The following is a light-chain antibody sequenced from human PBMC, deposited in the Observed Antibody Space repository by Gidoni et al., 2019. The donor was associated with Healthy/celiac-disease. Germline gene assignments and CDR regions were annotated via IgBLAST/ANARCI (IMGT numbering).Light chain of an antibody. J-gene: IGKJ3*01. Sequence: DIKMTKSPSSLSASVGDRVTITCQASQDISNYLNWYQQKPGKAPKLLIYDASNLETGVPSRFSGSGSGTDFTFTISSLQPEDIATYYCQQYDNLLFTFGPGTKVDIK. CDR3: QQYDNLLFT. CDR1: QDISNY. CDR2: DAS. V-gene: IGKV1-33*01.